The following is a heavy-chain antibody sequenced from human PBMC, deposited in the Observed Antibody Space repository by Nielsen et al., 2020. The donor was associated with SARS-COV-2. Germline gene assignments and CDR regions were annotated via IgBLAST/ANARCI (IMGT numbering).Heavy chain of an antibody. Sequence: GESLKISCAASGFTFSSYAMSWVRQAPGKGLEWVSVIYSGGSSTYYADSVKGRFTISRDNSKNTLYLQMNSLRAEDTALYYCARTGYSFGFDAFDMWGQGTMVTVSS. D-gene: IGHD5-18*01. J-gene: IGHJ3*02. CDR1: GFTFSSYA. CDR2: IYSGGSST. CDR3: ARTGYSFGFDAFDM. V-gene: IGHV3-23*03.